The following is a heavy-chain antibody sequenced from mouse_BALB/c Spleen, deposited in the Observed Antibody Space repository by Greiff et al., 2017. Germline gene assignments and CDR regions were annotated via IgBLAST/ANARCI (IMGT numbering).Heavy chain of an antibody. CDR1: GYTFTSYV. CDR2: INPYNDGT. Sequence: VQLQQSGPELVKPGASVKMSCKASGYTFTSYVMHWVKQKPGQGLEWIGYINPYNDGTKYNEKFKGKATLTSDKSSSTAYMELSSLTSEDSAVYYCARGIYYGYDYAMDYWGQGTSVTVSS. D-gene: IGHD2-2*01. V-gene: IGHV1-14*01. CDR3: ARGIYYGYDYAMDY. J-gene: IGHJ4*01.